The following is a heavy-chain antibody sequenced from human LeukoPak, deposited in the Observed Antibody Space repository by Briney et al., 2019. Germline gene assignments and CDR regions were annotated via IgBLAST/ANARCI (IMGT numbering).Heavy chain of an antibody. D-gene: IGHD2-2*01. CDR1: GGSFSGYY. V-gene: IGHV4-34*01. CDR2: IHHSGRS. J-gene: IGHJ4*02. Sequence: SETLSLTCAVYGGSFSGYYWSWTRQPPAKRPDWTADIHHSGRSNYNPSLKSRVTISVDTSKNQFSLKLSSVTAAETAVYYCARGPDIVVVPDGFDYWGQGTLVTVSS. CDR3: ARGPDIVVVPDGFDY.